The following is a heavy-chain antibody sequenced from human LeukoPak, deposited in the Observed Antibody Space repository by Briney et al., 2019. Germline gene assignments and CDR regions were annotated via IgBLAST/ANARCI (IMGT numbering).Heavy chain of an antibody. V-gene: IGHV3-74*01. Sequence: GGSLRLSCAASGFTFSNYWMHWVRQAPGEGLVWVSRINSDGSSTSYADSVKGRFTISTDNAKNTLYLQMNSLRAEDTAVYYCARAGGFLEWLLADYFDYWGQGTLVTVSS. D-gene: IGHD3-3*01. CDR3: ARAGGFLEWLLADYFDY. J-gene: IGHJ4*02. CDR2: INSDGSST. CDR1: GFTFSNYW.